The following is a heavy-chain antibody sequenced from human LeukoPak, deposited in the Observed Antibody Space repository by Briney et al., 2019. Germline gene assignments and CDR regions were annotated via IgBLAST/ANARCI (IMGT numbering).Heavy chain of an antibody. CDR3: AREDRYGSGSFDY. Sequence: GGSLGLSCAASGFTVSSNYMSWVRQAPGKGLEWVSVIYSGGSTYYADSVKGRFTISRHNSKNTLYLQMNSLRAEDTAVYYCAREDRYGSGSFDYWGQGTLVTVSS. D-gene: IGHD3-10*01. CDR2: IYSGGST. J-gene: IGHJ4*02. CDR1: GFTVSSNY. V-gene: IGHV3-53*04.